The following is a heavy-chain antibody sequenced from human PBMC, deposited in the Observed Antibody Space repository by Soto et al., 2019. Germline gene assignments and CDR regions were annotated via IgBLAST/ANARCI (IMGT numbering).Heavy chain of an antibody. Sequence: GGSLRLSCAASGFTFSSYAMSWVRQAPGKGLEWVSAISGSGGSTYYADSVKGRFTISRDNSKNTLYLQMNSLRAEDTAVYYCAKSPRGYDFRYYYYYMDVWGKGTTVTVSS. V-gene: IGHV3-23*01. CDR1: GFTFSSYA. CDR3: AKSPRGYDFRYYYYYMDV. J-gene: IGHJ6*03. CDR2: ISGSGGST. D-gene: IGHD5-12*01.